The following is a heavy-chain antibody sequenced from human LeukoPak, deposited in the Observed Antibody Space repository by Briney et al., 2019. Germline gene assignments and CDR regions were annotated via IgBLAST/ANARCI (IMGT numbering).Heavy chain of an antibody. Sequence: SETLSLTCAVYGGSFSGYYWSWIRQPPGKGLEWIGEINHSGTTNYNPSLKSRVTISADTSVNQFSLTLSSVPAADTAVYYCARGKSTIAARPPWFDPWGQGTLVTVSS. V-gene: IGHV4-34*01. CDR2: INHSGTT. D-gene: IGHD6-6*01. CDR1: GGSFSGYY. J-gene: IGHJ5*02. CDR3: ARGKSTIAARPPWFDP.